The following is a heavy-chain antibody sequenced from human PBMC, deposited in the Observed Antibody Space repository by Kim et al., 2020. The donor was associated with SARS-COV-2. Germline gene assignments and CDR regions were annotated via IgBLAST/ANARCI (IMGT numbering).Heavy chain of an antibody. CDR1: GYRFSNFW. Sequence: GESLKISCEVSGYRFSNFWIGWVRQMPGKGPEWMGIIYPGDSETRYTPSFQGQVTISADKSINTAYLQWYSLKVSDTAMYFCARPFHDNSGFYYYIDYWGQGTLVIVSS. CDR2: IYPGDSET. D-gene: IGHD3-22*01. CDR3: ARPFHDNSGFYYYIDY. V-gene: IGHV5-51*01. J-gene: IGHJ4*02.